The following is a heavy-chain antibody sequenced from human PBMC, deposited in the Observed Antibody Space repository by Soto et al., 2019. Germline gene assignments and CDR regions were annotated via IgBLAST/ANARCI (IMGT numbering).Heavy chain of an antibody. CDR2: IYYSGRT. J-gene: IGHJ3*02. D-gene: IGHD2-15*01. Sequence: QVQLQESGPGLVKPSQTLSLTCTVSGGSISSGGYSWTWLRQHPGKGLEWIGYIYYSGRTYYKPSLKSRVTTSVDTSKNELSLKLSSVTAADTAVYDFAGAWTWYPGAFDIWGQGTTVTVSS. CDR3: AGAWTWYPGAFDI. V-gene: IGHV4-31*03. CDR1: GGSISSGGYS.